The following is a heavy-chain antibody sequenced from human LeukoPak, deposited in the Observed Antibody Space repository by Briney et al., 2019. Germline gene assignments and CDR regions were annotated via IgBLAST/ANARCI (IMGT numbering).Heavy chain of an antibody. D-gene: IGHD6-13*01. CDR3: ARDLRGDLSLYSSSWFDFDY. CDR2: INEDGSGK. J-gene: IGHJ4*02. V-gene: IGHV3-7*01. Sequence: PGGSLRLSCAASGFSFSSYWMSWVRQAPGKGLEWVASINEDGSGKYYVDSVKGRFTISRDNAKNSLCLQMNSLTVEDTAVYYCARDLRGDLSLYSSSWFDFDYWGQGTLVTVSS. CDR1: GFSFSSYW.